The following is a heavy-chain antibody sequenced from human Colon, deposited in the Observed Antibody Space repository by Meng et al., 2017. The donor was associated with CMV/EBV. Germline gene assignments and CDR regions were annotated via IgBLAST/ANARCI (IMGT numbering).Heavy chain of an antibody. Sequence: GESLKISCAACGFTFSSYDMHWVRQATGKGLEWVSAIGTAGDTYYPGSVKGQFTISRENAKNSLYLQMNSLRAGDTAVYYCATSRQKYCSSTSCYYYYYGMDVWGQGTTVTVSS. V-gene: IGHV3-13*03. CDR3: ATSRQKYCSSTSCYYYYYGMDV. CDR2: IGTAGDT. CDR1: GFTFSSYD. J-gene: IGHJ6*02. D-gene: IGHD2-2*01.